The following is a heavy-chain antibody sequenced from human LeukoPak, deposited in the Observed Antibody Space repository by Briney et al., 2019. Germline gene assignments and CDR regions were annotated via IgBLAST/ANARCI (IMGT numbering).Heavy chain of an antibody. CDR3: ARYGAYHDLWSGYYTGLTSWFDP. Sequence: SETLSLTCTVSGGSISSSSYYWGWIRQPPGKGLEWIGSIYYSGSTYYNPSLKSRVTISVDTSKNQFSLKLSSVTAADTAVYYCARYGAYHDLWSGYYTGLTSWFDPWGQGTLVTVSS. J-gene: IGHJ5*02. CDR1: GGSISSSSYY. V-gene: IGHV4-39*07. CDR2: IYYSGST. D-gene: IGHD3-3*01.